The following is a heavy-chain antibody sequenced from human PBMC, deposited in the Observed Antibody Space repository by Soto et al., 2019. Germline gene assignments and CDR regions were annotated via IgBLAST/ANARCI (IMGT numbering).Heavy chain of an antibody. V-gene: IGHV3-11*06. CDR1: GFTFSDYY. J-gene: IGHJ4*02. CDR2: ISSSSGYI. CDR3: ARVKLGYCISTSCYHDY. D-gene: IGHD2-2*01. Sequence: PGGSLRLSCAASGFTFSDYYMTWIRQAPGKGLEWVSSISSSSGYIYYADSVKGRFTISRDNAKNSLYLQMNSLRAEDTAVYYCARVKLGYCISTSCYHDYWGQGTLVTVSS.